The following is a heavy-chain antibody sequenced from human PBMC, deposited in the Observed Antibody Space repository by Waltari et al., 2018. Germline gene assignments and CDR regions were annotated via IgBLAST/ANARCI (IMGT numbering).Heavy chain of an antibody. Sequence: QVQLVQSGAEVKKPGASVKVSCKASGYTFTGYYMHWVRQAPGQGLEWMGRINPNSGGTIYAKKFQGRVTMTRDTSISTAYMELSRLRSDDTAVYYCARSGRQQLAYYGMDVWGQGTTVTVSS. D-gene: IGHD6-13*01. V-gene: IGHV1-2*06. CDR1: GYTFTGYY. J-gene: IGHJ6*02. CDR2: INPNSGGT. CDR3: ARSGRQQLAYYGMDV.